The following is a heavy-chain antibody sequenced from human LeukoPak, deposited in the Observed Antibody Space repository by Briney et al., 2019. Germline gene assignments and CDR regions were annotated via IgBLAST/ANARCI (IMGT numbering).Heavy chain of an antibody. CDR1: GCTVSSNY. CDR2: IYSGGSA. D-gene: IGHD6-13*01. CDR3: ARGGLIAALGY. Sequence: GGSLSLSCAASGCTVSSNYMSWVRQAPGKGLEWVSVIYSGGSAYYADSVTGRFTISRDNSKNTLYLQMNSLRAEDTAVYYCARGGLIAALGYWGQGTLVTVSS. V-gene: IGHV3-53*01. J-gene: IGHJ4*02.